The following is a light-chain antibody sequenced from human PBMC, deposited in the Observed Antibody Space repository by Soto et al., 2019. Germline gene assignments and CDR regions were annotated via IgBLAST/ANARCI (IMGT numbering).Light chain of an antibody. CDR3: QTWGTGIVV. Sequence: QPVLTQSPSASVSLGASVKLTCTLSSGHSSYAIAWHQQQPEKGPRYLMKLNSDGSHSKGDGIPDRFSGSSSGAERYLTISSLQSEDEADYYCQTWGTGIVVFGGGTKVTVL. V-gene: IGLV4-69*01. CDR2: LNSDGSH. J-gene: IGLJ2*01. CDR1: SGHSSYA.